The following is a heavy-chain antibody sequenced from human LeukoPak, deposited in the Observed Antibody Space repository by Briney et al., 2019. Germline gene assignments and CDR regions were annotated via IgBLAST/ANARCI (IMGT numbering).Heavy chain of an antibody. CDR3: AKDLRYSGSLRAMDY. V-gene: IGHV3-23*01. CDR1: RFTLIIYG. J-gene: IGHJ4*02. Sequence: RGSLRLSCVPSRFTLIIYGMHWVRQAPGKGLEWVSAIIGSGGSTYYADSVKGRFTISRDNSKNTMYLQMNRLRAENTAVYYCAKDLRYSGSLRAMDYWGQGTLVTVSS. CDR2: IIGSGGST. D-gene: IGHD1-26*01.